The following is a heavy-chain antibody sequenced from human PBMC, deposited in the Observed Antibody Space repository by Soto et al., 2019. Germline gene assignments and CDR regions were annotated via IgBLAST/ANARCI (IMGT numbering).Heavy chain of an antibody. V-gene: IGHV3-23*01. J-gene: IGHJ5*01. D-gene: IGHD3-16*01. CDR3: VKDQYYGGPHNWFDS. Sequence: GGSLRLSCVASGFSFDNYGMAWVRQAPGKGLSWVSSISGSGEITYYADSVKGRFTISRDNSKNTLYLEVNNLRAEDTALYYCVKDQYYGGPHNWFDSWGQGVLVTVSS. CDR2: ISGSGEIT. CDR1: GFSFDNYG.